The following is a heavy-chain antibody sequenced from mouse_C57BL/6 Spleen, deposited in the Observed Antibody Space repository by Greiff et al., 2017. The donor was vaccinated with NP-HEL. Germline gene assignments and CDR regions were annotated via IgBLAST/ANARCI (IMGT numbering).Heavy chain of an antibody. V-gene: IGHV5-17*01. D-gene: IGHD2-3*01. CDR3: ARNERYDGYYWFAY. J-gene: IGHJ3*01. CDR1: GFTFSDYG. Sequence: EVQGVESGGGLVKPGGSLKLSCAASGFTFSDYGMHWVRQAPEKGLEWVAYISSGSSTIYYADTVKGRFTISRDTAKNTLFLQMTSLRSEDTAMYYCARNERYDGYYWFAYWGQGTLVTVSA. CDR2: ISSGSSTI.